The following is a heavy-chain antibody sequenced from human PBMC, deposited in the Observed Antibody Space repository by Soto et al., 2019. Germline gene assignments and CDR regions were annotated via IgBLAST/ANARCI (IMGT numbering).Heavy chain of an antibody. Sequence: PSEALSLTCTVSGGSVSNSNYYWVWIRHSPGKGLEWIVSVYDRRRSYSKSSVKSRVTISVDTSKNQFSLNLNSVTASDTAVYYCVSQRTSVLTQAYFDYWGPGALVTVSS. V-gene: IGHV4-39*01. CDR2: VYDRRRS. D-gene: IGHD2-8*01. J-gene: IGHJ4*02. CDR1: GGSVSNSNYY. CDR3: VSQRTSVLTQAYFDY.